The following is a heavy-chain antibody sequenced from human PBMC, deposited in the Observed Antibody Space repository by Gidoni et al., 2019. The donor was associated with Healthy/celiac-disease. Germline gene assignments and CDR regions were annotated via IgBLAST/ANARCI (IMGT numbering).Heavy chain of an antibody. V-gene: IGHV4-4*02. CDR3: ARVSPTYYYVSEAWFDP. CDR1: GGSISSSNW. CDR2: IYHSGST. Sequence: QVQLQESGPGLVKPSGTLSLTCAVSGGSISSSNWWSWVRQPPGKGLEWIGEIYHSGSTNYNPSLKSRVTISVDKSKNQFSLKLSSVTAADTAVYYCARVSPTYYYVSEAWFDPWGQGTLVTVSS. D-gene: IGHD3-10*02. J-gene: IGHJ5*02.